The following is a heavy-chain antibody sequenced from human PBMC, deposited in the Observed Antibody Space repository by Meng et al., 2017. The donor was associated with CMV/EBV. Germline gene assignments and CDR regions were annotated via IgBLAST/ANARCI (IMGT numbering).Heavy chain of an antibody. D-gene: IGHD2-2*02. V-gene: IGHV1-18*01. Sequence: GESLKISCKASGYTFTSYGISWVRQAPGQGLEWMGWISAYNGNTNYAQKLQGRVTMTTDTSTSTAYMELRSLRSDDTAVYYCARGGYCSSTSCYTDAFDIWGQGTMVTVSS. CDR2: ISAYNGNT. CDR3: ARGGYCSSTSCYTDAFDI. CDR1: GYTFTSYG. J-gene: IGHJ3*02.